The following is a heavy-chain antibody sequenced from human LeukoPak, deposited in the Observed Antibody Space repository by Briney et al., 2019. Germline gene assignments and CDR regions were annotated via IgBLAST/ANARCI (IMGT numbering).Heavy chain of an antibody. D-gene: IGHD1-14*01. CDR2: TSYRSKWYN. CDR3: ARVGLTTRNYYGMDV. J-gene: IGHJ6*02. Sequence: SQTLSLTCAMSGDRVSTNSAAWNWIRQSPSRGLEWLGRTSYRSKWYNDYAVSVKSRITINPATSKNQFSLQLNSVTPEDTAVYYCARVGLTTRNYYGMDVWGQGTTVTVSS. V-gene: IGHV6-1*01. CDR1: GDRVSTNSAA.